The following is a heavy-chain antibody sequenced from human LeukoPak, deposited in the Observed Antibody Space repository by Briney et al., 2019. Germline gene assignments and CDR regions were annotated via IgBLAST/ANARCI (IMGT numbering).Heavy chain of an antibody. CDR1: GYTFTSYY. V-gene: IGHV1-46*03. Sequence: ASVKVSCKASGYTFTSYYMHWVRQAPGQGLEWMGIINPSGGSTSYAQKFQGRVTMTRDTSTSTVYKELSSLRSEDTAVYYCARGGNWNYFGAPSRGPWGQGTLVTVSS. J-gene: IGHJ5*02. CDR3: ARGGNWNYFGAPSRGP. D-gene: IGHD1-7*01. CDR2: INPSGGST.